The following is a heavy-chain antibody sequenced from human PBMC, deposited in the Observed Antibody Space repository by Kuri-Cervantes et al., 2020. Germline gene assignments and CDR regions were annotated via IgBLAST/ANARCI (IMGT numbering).Heavy chain of an antibody. Sequence: GSLRLSCAASGFTFDDYTMHWVRQAPGKGLEWVSLISWDGGSTYYADSVKGRFTISRDNSKNSLYLQMNSLRTEDTALYYCAKATYYYDSSGYPLDWGQGTLVTVSS. CDR3: AKATYYYDSSGYPLD. V-gene: IGHV3-43*01. CDR1: GFTFDDYT. J-gene: IGHJ4*02. D-gene: IGHD3-22*01. CDR2: ISWDGGST.